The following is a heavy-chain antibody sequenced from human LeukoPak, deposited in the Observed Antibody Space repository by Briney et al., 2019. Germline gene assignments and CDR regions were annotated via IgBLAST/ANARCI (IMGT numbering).Heavy chain of an antibody. CDR2: MNPNSGNT. J-gene: IGHJ4*02. CDR1: GYTFTSYD. CDR3: ARDVAAAGNDY. Sequence: ASVKVSCKASGYTFTSYDINWVRQATGQGLEWMGWMNPNSGNTGYAQKFQGRVTMTTDTSTSTAYMELRSLRFDGTAVYYCARDVAAAGNDYWGQGTLVTVSS. D-gene: IGHD6-13*01. V-gene: IGHV1-8*02.